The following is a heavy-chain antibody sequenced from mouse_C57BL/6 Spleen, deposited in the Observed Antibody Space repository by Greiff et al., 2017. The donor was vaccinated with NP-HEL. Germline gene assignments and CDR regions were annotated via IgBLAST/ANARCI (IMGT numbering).Heavy chain of an antibody. CDR2: INPNNGGT. V-gene: IGHV1-26*01. D-gene: IGHD5-1*01. Sequence: VQLQQSGPELVKPGASVKISCKASGYTFTDYYMNWVKQSHGKSLEWIGDINPNNGGTSYNQKFKSKATLTVDKSSSTAYMQLSSLTSEDSAVYYCARGSNFFDYWGQGTTLTVSS. CDR1: GYTFTDYY. CDR3: ARGSNFFDY. J-gene: IGHJ2*01.